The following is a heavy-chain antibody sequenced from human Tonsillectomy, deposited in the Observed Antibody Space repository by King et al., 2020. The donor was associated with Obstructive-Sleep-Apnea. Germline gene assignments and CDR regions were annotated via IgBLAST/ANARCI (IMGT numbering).Heavy chain of an antibody. Sequence: QLVQSGGGVVQPGRSLRLSCAAAGFTFSSYAMPWVRQAPGKGLEGVAVISYDGSNKYYADSVKGRFTISRDNSKNTLYLQMNSLRAEDTAVYYCAREDGDYDRYYYYGMDVWGQGTTVTVSS. CDR2: ISYDGSNK. J-gene: IGHJ6*02. V-gene: IGHV3-30*04. D-gene: IGHD4-17*01. CDR1: GFTFSSYA. CDR3: AREDGDYDRYYYYGMDV.